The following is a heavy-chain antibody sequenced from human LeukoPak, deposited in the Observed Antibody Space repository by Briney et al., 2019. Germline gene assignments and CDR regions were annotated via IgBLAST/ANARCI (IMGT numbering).Heavy chain of an antibody. Sequence: SVKVSCKASGGTFSSYTISRVRQAPGQGLEWMGRIIPILGIANYAQKFQGRVTITADKSTSTAYMELSSLRSEATAVYYCASAGSKYCTNGVCTNYWGQGTLVTVSS. J-gene: IGHJ4*02. CDR2: IIPILGIA. CDR3: ASAGSKYCTNGVCTNY. V-gene: IGHV1-69*02. CDR1: GGTFSSYT. D-gene: IGHD2-8*01.